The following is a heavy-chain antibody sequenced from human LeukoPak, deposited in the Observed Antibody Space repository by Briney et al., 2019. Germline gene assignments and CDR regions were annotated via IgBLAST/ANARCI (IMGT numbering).Heavy chain of an antibody. CDR3: ARPVPSRLGWFDP. Sequence: SETLSLTCNVSGDSISKSRHFWAWIRQSPGRGLEWIGYIYNSGSTYYNPSLKSRVTISVDTSKNQFSLSLGSVTAADTAVYYCARPVPSRLGWFDPWGQGTLVTVSS. CDR2: IYNSGST. V-gene: IGHV4-39*01. D-gene: IGHD1-1*01. CDR1: GDSISKSRHF. J-gene: IGHJ5*02.